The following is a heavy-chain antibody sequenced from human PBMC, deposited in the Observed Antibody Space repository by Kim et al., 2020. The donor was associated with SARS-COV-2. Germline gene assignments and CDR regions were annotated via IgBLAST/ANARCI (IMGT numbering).Heavy chain of an antibody. CDR1: GGSISSGGYS. D-gene: IGHD4-17*01. V-gene: IGHV4-30-2*01. CDR2: IYHSGST. Sequence: SETLSLTCAVSGGSISSGGYSWSWIRQPPGKGLEWIGYIYHSGSTYYNPSLKSRVTISVDRSKNQFSLKLSSVTAADTAVYYCASSTVTMPPILWGQGTLVTVSS. CDR3: ASSTVTMPPIL. J-gene: IGHJ4*02.